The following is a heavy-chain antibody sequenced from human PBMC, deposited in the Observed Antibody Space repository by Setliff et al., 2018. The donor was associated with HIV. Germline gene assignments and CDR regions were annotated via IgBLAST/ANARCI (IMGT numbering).Heavy chain of an antibody. V-gene: IGHV4-31*03. J-gene: IGHJ6*03. CDR1: GGSISSGDYY. Sequence: SETLSLTCTVSGGSISSGDYYWRWIRQYPGKGLEWIGYIYYSGSTFYNPSLKSRVTISVDTSKKQFSLKLSSVTAADTAVYYCAREGYGDKRERYFYYMDVWSKGTTVTVS. CDR2: IYYSGST. D-gene: IGHD4-17*01. CDR3: AREGYGDKRERYFYYMDV.